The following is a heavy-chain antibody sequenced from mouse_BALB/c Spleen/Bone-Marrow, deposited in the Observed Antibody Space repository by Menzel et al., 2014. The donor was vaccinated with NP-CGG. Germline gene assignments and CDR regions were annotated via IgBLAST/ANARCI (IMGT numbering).Heavy chain of an antibody. CDR3: ASPSDGNPFAY. Sequence: VQLQQSGPQLVRPGASVKISCKASGYSFTSYWMHWVKQRPGQGLEWIGMIDPSDSETRLNQKSKDKATLTVDKSSSTAYMQLSSPTSEDSAVYYCASPSDGNPFAYWGQGTLVTVSA. CDR1: GYSFTSYW. V-gene: IGHV1S127*01. CDR2: IDPSDSET. D-gene: IGHD2-1*01. J-gene: IGHJ3*01.